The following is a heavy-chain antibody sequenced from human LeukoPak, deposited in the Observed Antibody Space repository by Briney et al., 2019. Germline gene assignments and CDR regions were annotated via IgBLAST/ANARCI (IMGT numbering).Heavy chain of an antibody. CDR1: GYTFTGYY. CDR2: INPNSGGT. V-gene: IGHV1-2*02. J-gene: IGHJ4*02. CDR3: ARIYGDLYYFDY. Sequence: ASVKVSCKASGYTFTGYYMHWVRQAPGQGLEGMGWINPNSGGTNYAQKFQGRVTMTRDTSISTAYMELSRLRSDDTAVYYCARIYGDLYYFDYWGQGTLVTVSS. D-gene: IGHD4-17*01.